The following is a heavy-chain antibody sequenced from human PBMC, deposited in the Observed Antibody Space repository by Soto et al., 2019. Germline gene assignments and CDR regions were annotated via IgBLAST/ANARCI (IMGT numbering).Heavy chain of an antibody. CDR3: ARDRGYYGMDY. CDR2: LYYTGST. Sequence: CIMNRQSPGKGLEWIGYLYYTGSTNYNPSLKSRVSISVDTPKNQFSLRLTSVTAADTSVYYCARDRGYYGMDYWGQGTQVTVAS. J-gene: IGHJ4*02. D-gene: IGHD3-10*01. V-gene: IGHV4-59*01.